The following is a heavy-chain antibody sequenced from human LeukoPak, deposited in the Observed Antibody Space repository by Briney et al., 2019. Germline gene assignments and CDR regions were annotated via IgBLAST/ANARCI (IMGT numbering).Heavy chain of an antibody. CDR1: GFSLSDYW. V-gene: IGHV3-74*01. CDR3: AGDYIWGRLF. Sequence: GGSLRLSCVGSGFSLSDYWMHWVRQTPGKGLMWVSRITSDGSTTWYADSVKGRFTVSRDNAKNTLFLEMSSLRDEDTAVYYCAGDYIWGRLFWGQGTLVTVSS. J-gene: IGHJ4*01. D-gene: IGHD3-16*01. CDR2: ITSDGSTT.